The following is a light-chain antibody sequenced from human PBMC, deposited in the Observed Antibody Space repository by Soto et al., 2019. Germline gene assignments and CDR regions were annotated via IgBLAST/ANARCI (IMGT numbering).Light chain of an antibody. V-gene: IGKV1-5*03. CDR1: QRIITW. J-gene: IGKJ1*01. CDR2: KAS. CDR3: QHYNGYSWT. Sequence: DIQMTQSPSTLSASVGDRVTITCRASQRIITWLAWYQQKPGKAPKLLIYKASGLESGVPSRFSGSGSGTEFTLTISSLQPDDFATYYCQHYNGYSWTFGQGTKVEIK.